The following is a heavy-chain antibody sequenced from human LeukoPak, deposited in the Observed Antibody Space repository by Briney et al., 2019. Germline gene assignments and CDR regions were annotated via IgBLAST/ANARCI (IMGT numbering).Heavy chain of an antibody. CDR2: IYSSGST. D-gene: IGHD3-9*01. Sequence: PSETLSLTCTVSGGSISSRNYYSGWVRQTPGKGLEWLGSIYSSGSTYYNPPLKTPFTISVTTSKNQFSLKLSSVTAADTAIYYCASHYDILTGLAYFDYWGQGTLVTVSS. CDR1: GGSISSRNYY. V-gene: IGHV4-39*07. J-gene: IGHJ4*02. CDR3: ASHYDILTGLAYFDY.